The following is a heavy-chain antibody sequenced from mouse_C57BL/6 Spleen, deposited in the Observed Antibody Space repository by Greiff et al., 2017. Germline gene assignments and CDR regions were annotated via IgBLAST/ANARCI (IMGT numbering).Heavy chain of an antibody. Sequence: QVHVKQSGAELVRPGTSVKMSCKASGYTFTNYWIGWAKQRPGHGLEWIGDIYPGGGYTNYNEKFKGKATLTADKSSSTAYMQFSSLTSEDSASYYCARRAYSNDYFDYWGQGTTLTVAS. J-gene: IGHJ2*01. CDR3: ARRAYSNDYFDY. V-gene: IGHV1-63*01. CDR2: IYPGGGYT. CDR1: GYTFTNYW. D-gene: IGHD2-5*01.